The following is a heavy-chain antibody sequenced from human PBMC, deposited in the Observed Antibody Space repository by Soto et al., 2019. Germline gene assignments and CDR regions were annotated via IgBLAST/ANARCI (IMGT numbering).Heavy chain of an antibody. CDR1: GGSISSGDYY. V-gene: IGHV4-30-4*01. Sequence: SETLSLTCTVSGGSISSGDYYWSWIRQPPGKGLEWIGYIYYSGSTYYNPSLKSRVTISVDTSKNQFSLKLSSVTAADTAVYYCARAEEGGWYPTLDYWGQGTLVTVSS. CDR2: IYYSGST. J-gene: IGHJ4*02. CDR3: ARAEEGGWYPTLDY. D-gene: IGHD3-16*01.